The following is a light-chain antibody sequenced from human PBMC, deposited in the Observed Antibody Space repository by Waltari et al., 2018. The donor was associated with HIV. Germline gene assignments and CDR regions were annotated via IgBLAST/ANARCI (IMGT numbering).Light chain of an antibody. J-gene: IGLJ1*01. CDR2: YDS. V-gene: IGLV3-21*04. CDR3: QVWDSSSDHHV. Sequence: SYVLTQPPSVSVAPGQTARITCGGNNIGSKSVHWYQQKPGQAPVLVIYYDSDRPSGIPERFSGSNSGNTATLTISRVEAGDEADYYCQVWDSSSDHHVFGTGTKVTVL. CDR1: NIGSKS.